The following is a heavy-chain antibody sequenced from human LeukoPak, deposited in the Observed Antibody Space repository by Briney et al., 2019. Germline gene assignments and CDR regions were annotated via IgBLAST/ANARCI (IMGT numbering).Heavy chain of an antibody. J-gene: IGHJ5*02. CDR2: ISGSGGST. CDR3: ARDPRGQSITIFGVVIRLDP. D-gene: IGHD3-3*01. CDR1: GFTFSSYA. Sequence: GGSLRLSCAASGFTFSSYAMSWVRQAPGKGLEWVSAISGSGGSTYYADSVKGRFTISRDNSKNTLYLQMNSLRAEDTAVYYCARDPRGQSITIFGVVIRLDPWGQGTLVTVSS. V-gene: IGHV3-23*01.